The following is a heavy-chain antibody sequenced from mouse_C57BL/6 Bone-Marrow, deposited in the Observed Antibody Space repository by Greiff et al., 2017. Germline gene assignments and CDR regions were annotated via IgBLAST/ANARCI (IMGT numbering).Heavy chain of an antibody. D-gene: IGHD3-1*01. CDR3: ARTGYHIPYAMDY. J-gene: IGHJ4*01. CDR2: IYPRRGNT. Sequence: QVQLQQSGAELARPGASVKLSCKASGYTFTSYGIRWVKQRTGQGLEWIGEIYPRRGNTYYNEKFKGKATLTADKSSSPAYMELRSLTSEDSAVYFGARTGYHIPYAMDYWGQGTTVTVSS. V-gene: IGHV1-81*01. CDR1: GYTFTSYG.